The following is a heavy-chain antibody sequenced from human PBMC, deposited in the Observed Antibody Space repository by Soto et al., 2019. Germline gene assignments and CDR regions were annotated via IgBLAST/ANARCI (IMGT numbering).Heavy chain of an antibody. CDR2: ISHGGST. CDR1: GGSIRSGGYY. V-gene: IGHV4-31*03. CDR3: VRDQNDYGDYSYYMDV. Sequence: QVQLQESGPGLVKPSQTLSLTCSVSGGSIRSGGYYWSWIRQHPGKGLEWIGYISHGGSTYYNPSLKSRVTISVDTSKNQFSLKLRSVTAADTAVYYCVRDQNDYGDYSYYMDVWGKGTTVTVSS. J-gene: IGHJ6*03. D-gene: IGHD4-17*01.